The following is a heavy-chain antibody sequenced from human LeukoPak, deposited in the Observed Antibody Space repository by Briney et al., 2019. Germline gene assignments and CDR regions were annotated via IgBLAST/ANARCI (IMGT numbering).Heavy chain of an antibody. J-gene: IGHJ5*02. V-gene: IGHV3-23*01. CDR2: ISGSGDNT. Sequence: PGGSLRLSCAASGFTFSSYAMSWVRQAPGKGLEWVSAISGSGDNTYYADSVKGRFTVSRDNSKNTLYVQMKSLRAEDTAVYYCARRYSHPLNWFDPWGQGTLVTVSS. CDR1: GFTFSSYA. CDR3: ARRYSHPLNWFDP. D-gene: IGHD5-18*01.